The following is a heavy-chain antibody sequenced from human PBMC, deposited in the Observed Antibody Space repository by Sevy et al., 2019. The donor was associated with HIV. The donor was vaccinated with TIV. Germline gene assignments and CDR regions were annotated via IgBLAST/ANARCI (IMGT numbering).Heavy chain of an antibody. CDR3: ATRGRVDATSRYYYYAMDV. CDR2: ISTYNANT. D-gene: IGHD1-26*01. J-gene: IGHJ6*02. V-gene: IGHV1-18*01. CDR1: GYTFSDHG. Sequence: ASVKVYCKASGYTFSDHGINWVRQAPGQGLEWMGWISTYNANTNYAQNFQGRVTMTTDTSTNTAYMELRSLRSDDTAVYYCATRGRVDATSRYYYYAMDVWGQGTTVTVSS.